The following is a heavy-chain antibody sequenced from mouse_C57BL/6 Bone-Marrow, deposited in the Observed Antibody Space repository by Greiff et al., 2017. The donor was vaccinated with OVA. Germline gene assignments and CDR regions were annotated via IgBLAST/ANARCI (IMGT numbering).Heavy chain of an antibody. CDR2: ILPGSGST. V-gene: IGHV1-9*01. Sequence: QVQLQQSGAELMKPGASVKLSCKATGYPFTGYWIEWVKQRPGHGLAWIGEILPGSGSTNYNEKFKGKAPFTADTSSHTAYMQLSSLTTEYSAIYYCARWGTVVSHFDYWGQGTTRTVSS. CDR1: GYPFTGYW. D-gene: IGHD1-1*01. J-gene: IGHJ2*01. CDR3: ARWGTVVSHFDY.